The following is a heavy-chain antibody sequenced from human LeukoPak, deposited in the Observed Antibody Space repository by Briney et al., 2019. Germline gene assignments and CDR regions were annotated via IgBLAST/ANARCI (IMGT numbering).Heavy chain of an antibody. V-gene: IGHV4-34*01. J-gene: IGHJ6*02. D-gene: IGHD1-1*01. CDR2: INHSGST. Sequence: PSETLSLTCAVYGGSFSGYYWSWIRQPPGKGLEWIGEINHSGSTNYNPSLKSRVTISVDTSKNQFSLKLSSVTAADTAVYYCARPGTTYYSYIMDVWGQGTTVTVSS. CDR3: ARPGTTYYSYIMDV. CDR1: GGSFSGYY.